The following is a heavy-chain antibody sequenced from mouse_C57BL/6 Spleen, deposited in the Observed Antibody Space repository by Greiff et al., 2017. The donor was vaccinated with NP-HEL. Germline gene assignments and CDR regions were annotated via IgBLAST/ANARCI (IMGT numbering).Heavy chain of an antibody. D-gene: IGHD2-4*01. CDR1: GYTFTDYY. Sequence: QVQLQQSGPELVKPGASVKISCKASGYTFTDYYINWVKQRPGQGLEWIGWIFPGSGSTYYNEKFKGKATLTVDKSSSTAYMLLSSLTSEDSAVYFCARRDDDERKYYAMDYWGQGTSVTVSS. V-gene: IGHV1-75*01. J-gene: IGHJ4*01. CDR2: IFPGSGST. CDR3: ARRDDDERKYYAMDY.